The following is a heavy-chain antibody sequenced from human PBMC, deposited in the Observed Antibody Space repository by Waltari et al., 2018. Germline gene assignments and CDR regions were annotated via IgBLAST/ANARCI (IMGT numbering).Heavy chain of an antibody. CDR3: ARFDTSGLLGRRGALDI. D-gene: IGHD3-22*01. CDR2: IFYTGRA. CDR1: GGSFRSTSYY. Sequence: QMQLQESGPGLVKPLETLSLTCTVSGGSFRSTSYYCGWIRQAPGKGLESIGSIFYTGRAHFSPSLENRLNLSVDTSKKHFSLKLRVVTAEDTAVYYCARFDTSGLLGRRGALDIWGPGTTVIVSS. J-gene: IGHJ3*02. V-gene: IGHV4-39*01.